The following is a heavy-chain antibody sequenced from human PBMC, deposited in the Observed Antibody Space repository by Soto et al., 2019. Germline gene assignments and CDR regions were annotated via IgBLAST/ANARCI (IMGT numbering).Heavy chain of an antibody. V-gene: IGHV1-18*01. CDR2: ISAYNGNT. CDR3: ARPYDSSGYYHFDY. D-gene: IGHD3-22*01. Sequence: ASVKVSCKASGYTFTSYGISWVRQAPGQGLEWMGWISAYNGNTNYAQKLQGRVTMNTDTSTSTAYMELRSLRSDDTAVYYCARPYDSSGYYHFDYWGQGTLVTVSS. J-gene: IGHJ4*02. CDR1: GYTFTSYG.